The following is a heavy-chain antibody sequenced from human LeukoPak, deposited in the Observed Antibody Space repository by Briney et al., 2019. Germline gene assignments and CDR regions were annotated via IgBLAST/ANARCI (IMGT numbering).Heavy chain of an antibody. CDR1: GDTFSSYA. Sequence: AASVKVSCKASGDTFSSYAINWVRQAPGQGLERMGRIIPRLGIANHAQKFQGRVTITADKSTSTAYMELSRLRSDDTAVYYCARDGSSYYYYMDVWGKGTTVTVSS. V-gene: IGHV1-69*04. CDR3: ARDGSSYYYYMDV. CDR2: IIPRLGIA. D-gene: IGHD3-10*01. J-gene: IGHJ6*03.